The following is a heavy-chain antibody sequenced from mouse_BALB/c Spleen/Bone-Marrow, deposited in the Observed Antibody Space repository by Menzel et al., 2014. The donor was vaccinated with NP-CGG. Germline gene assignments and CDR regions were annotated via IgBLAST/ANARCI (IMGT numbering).Heavy chain of an antibody. J-gene: IGHJ2*01. CDR1: GYTFTNYW. V-gene: IGHV1S132*01. Sequence: QVQLQQSGAELVKPGASVKLSCKTSGYTFTNYWIQWVKQRPGQGLGWIGEIFPGIGTTYYNEKFKGKATLTIDTSSSTAYVQLSSLTSEDSAVYFFARGGNYGYWGQGTTLTVSS. D-gene: IGHD2-1*01. CDR2: IFPGIGTT. CDR3: ARGGNYGY.